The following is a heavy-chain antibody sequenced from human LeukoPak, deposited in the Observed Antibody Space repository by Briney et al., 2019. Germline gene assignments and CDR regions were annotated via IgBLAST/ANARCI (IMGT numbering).Heavy chain of an antibody. CDR1: GGSISSGSYY. CDR2: IYTSGST. Sequence: SQTLSLTCTVSGGSISSGSYYWSWIRQPAGKGLEWIGRIYTSGSTNYNPSLKSRVTISVDTSKNRFSLKLSSVTAADTAVYYCARQGRFYDFWSGSDFDYWGQGTLVTVSS. J-gene: IGHJ4*02. D-gene: IGHD3-3*01. CDR3: ARQGRFYDFWSGSDFDY. V-gene: IGHV4-61*02.